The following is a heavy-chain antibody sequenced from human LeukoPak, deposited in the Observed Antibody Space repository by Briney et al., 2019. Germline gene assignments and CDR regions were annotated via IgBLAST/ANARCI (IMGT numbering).Heavy chain of an antibody. V-gene: IGHV3-48*03. Sequence: GGSLRLSCAASGFTFSSYEMNWVRQAPGKGLEWVSYISSSGSTIYYAASVKGRFTISRDNAKNSLYLQMNSLRAEDTVVYYCARDPAYYDILTGYYNYGMDVWGKGTTVTVSS. CDR1: GFTFSSYE. CDR2: ISSSGSTI. J-gene: IGHJ6*04. CDR3: ARDPAYYDILTGYYNYGMDV. D-gene: IGHD3-9*01.